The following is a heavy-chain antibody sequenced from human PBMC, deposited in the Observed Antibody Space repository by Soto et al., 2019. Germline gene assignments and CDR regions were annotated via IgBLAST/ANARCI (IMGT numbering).Heavy chain of an antibody. J-gene: IGHJ5*02. Sequence: ASLKVSGKTSGYTFTDDDINWVRQATGQGLEWIGWMNPNSGETGYAQKFQGRVTMTRSASLSTAYLELSSLRSEDTAVYYCARVAVAARPRWYNWLDPWGQGTLVTVSS. CDR2: MNPNSGET. CDR3: ARVAVAARPRWYNWLDP. D-gene: IGHD2-15*01. V-gene: IGHV1-8*01. CDR1: GYTFTDDD.